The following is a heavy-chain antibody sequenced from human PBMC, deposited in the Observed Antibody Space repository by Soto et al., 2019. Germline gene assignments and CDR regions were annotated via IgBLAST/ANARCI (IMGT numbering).Heavy chain of an antibody. D-gene: IGHD4-17*01. Sequence: SETLSLTCTVSGGSISSSGYYWGWIRQPPGRGLEWIASTYYSGSTSFTPSLKSRVTISIDTSKNHFSLQLSSVTAADTAVYYCARVYGDYVYWGQGTLVTVSS. CDR3: ARVYGDYVY. V-gene: IGHV4-39*02. CDR1: GGSISSSGYY. J-gene: IGHJ4*02. CDR2: TYYSGST.